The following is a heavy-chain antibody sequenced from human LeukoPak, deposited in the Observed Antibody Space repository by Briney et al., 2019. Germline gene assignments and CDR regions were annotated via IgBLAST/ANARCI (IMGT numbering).Heavy chain of an antibody. Sequence: GGSLRLSCAASGFTFSSYSMNWVRQAPGKGLEWVSSISSSSSYIYYADSVKGRFTISRDNAKNSLYLQMNSLRAEDTAVYYCARETFYYDNTGHYYSAFEDYWGQGTLVTVSS. CDR1: GFTFSSYS. V-gene: IGHV3-21*01. D-gene: IGHD3-22*01. CDR3: ARETFYYDNTGHYYSAFEDY. J-gene: IGHJ4*02. CDR2: ISSSSSYI.